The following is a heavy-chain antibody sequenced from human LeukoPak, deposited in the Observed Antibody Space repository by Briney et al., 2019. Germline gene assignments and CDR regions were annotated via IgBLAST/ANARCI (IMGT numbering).Heavy chain of an antibody. Sequence: ASVKVSCKVSGYIFTELSMHWVRQAPGKGLEWMGGFDPEEGEIIYAQKFQGRVTMTTDTSTSTAYMELRSLRSNGTAVYYCARVGAVGARGGYYYYYYMDVWGKGTTVTVSS. D-gene: IGHD1-26*01. J-gene: IGHJ6*03. CDR1: GYIFTELS. V-gene: IGHV1-24*01. CDR2: FDPEEGEI. CDR3: ARVGAVGARGGYYYYYYMDV.